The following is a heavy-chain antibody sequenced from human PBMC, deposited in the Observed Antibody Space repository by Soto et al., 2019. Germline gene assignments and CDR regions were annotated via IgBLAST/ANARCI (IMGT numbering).Heavy chain of an antibody. CDR2: ISSSSSYI. CDR3: ARDIRPSYESSGYYGSVY. CDR1: GFTFSHYN. V-gene: IGHV3-21*01. Sequence: PGGSLRLSCAASGFTFSHYNMNWVRQAPGKGLEWVSFISSSSSYIYYADSVKGRFTISRDNAKNSLFLQMNSLRVEDTAVYYCARDIRPSYESSGYYGSVYWGQGTQVTVSS. D-gene: IGHD3-22*01. J-gene: IGHJ4*02.